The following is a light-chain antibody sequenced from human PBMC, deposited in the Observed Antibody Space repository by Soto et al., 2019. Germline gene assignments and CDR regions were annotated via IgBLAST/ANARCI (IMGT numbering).Light chain of an antibody. CDR2: DVT. V-gene: IGLV2-14*03. Sequence: QSALTQPASVSGSPGQSITISCTGTSSDVGRYKLVSWYQQHPGKAPKLMIYDVTNRPSVVSNRFSGSKSGNTASLTISGLQAEDEADYYCSSYTTSTTLIFGGGTKLTVL. J-gene: IGLJ2*01. CDR1: SSDVGRYKL. CDR3: SSYTTSTTLI.